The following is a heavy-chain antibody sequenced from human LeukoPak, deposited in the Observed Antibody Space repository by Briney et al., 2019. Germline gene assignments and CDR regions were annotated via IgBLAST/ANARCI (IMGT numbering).Heavy chain of an antibody. Sequence: PGGSLRLSCAACGFTFSSYWMSWVRQAPGKGLEWVANIKHDGSEKYYVDSVKGRFTISRDNAKNSLYLQMNSLRAEDTAVYYCARKRGYNYGPFDYWGQGTLVTVSS. J-gene: IGHJ4*02. CDR3: ARKRGYNYGPFDY. V-gene: IGHV3-7*01. CDR2: IKHDGSEK. CDR1: GFTFSSYW. D-gene: IGHD5-18*01.